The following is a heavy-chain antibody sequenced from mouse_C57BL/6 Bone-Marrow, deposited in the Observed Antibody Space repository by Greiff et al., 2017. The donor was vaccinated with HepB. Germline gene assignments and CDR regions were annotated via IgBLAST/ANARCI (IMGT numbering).Heavy chain of an antibody. Sequence: VQLKQSGPELVKPGASVKMSCKASGYTFTDYNMHWVKQSHGKSLEWIGYINPNNGGTSYNQKFKGKATLTVNKSSSTAYMELRSLTSEDSAVYYCARSPIQQFITTVVATDYAMDYWGQGTSVTVSS. CDR2: INPNNGGT. CDR1: GYTFTDYN. V-gene: IGHV1-22*01. J-gene: IGHJ4*01. D-gene: IGHD1-1*01. CDR3: ARSPIQQFITTVVATDYAMDY.